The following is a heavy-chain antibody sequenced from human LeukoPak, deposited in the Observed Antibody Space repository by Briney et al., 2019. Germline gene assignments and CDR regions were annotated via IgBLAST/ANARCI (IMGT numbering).Heavy chain of an antibody. D-gene: IGHD1-26*01. V-gene: IGHV4-4*02. CDR2: ISLRGLT. CDR1: GDSISSTYW. J-gene: IGHJ4*02. CDR3: SRESGPFSPFGF. Sequence: SETLSLTCAVSGDSISSTYWWSWVRQPPGQGLEWIGEISLRGLTNYNPSLRSRLTMSLDESKNQVSLNLTSVTAADTAVYYCSRESGPFSPFGFWGQGTLVSVHS.